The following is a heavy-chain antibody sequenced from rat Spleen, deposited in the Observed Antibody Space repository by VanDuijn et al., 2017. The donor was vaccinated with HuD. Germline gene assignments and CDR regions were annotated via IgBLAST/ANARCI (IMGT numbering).Heavy chain of an antibody. V-gene: IGHV2-13*01. Sequence: QVQLKESEPGLVRPSQALSLTCTVSGFSLTRYGVSWVRQPPGKGLEWMGGIWGDGDTNYNSVLKSRLSISRDTSKSQVFLKMSSLQTEDTATYYCASPTTDYFDYWGQGVMVTVSS. CDR3: ASPTTDYFDY. J-gene: IGHJ2*01. CDR1: GFSLTRYG. CDR2: IWGDGDT. D-gene: IGHD1-1*01.